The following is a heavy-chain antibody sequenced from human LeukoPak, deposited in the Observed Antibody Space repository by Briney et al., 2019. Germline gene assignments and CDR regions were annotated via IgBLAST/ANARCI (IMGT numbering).Heavy chain of an antibody. CDR1: GFTFSDYY. D-gene: IGHD5-12*01. CDR3: ATTVDIVYYFDY. V-gene: IGHV3-11*01. CDR2: ISSSGSTI. J-gene: IGHJ4*02. Sequence: GGSLRLSGAASGFTFSDYYMSWIRQAPGKGLEWVSYISSSGSTIYYADSVKGRFTISRDNAKNSLYLQMNSLRAEDTAVYYCATTVDIVYYFDYWVQGTLVTVSS.